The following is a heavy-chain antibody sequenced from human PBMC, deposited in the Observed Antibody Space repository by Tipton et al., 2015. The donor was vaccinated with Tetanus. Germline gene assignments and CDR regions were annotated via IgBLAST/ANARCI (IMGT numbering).Heavy chain of an antibody. J-gene: IGHJ4*02. D-gene: IGHD6-25*01. CDR1: GYNFRNNG. V-gene: IGHV3-30*03. CDR3: ASGSALDY. Sequence: SLRLSCVASGYNFRNNGMHWVRQAPGKGLEWVAVISNDASHIYYADSVRGRFTMSRENNKNTVHLQMNSLRPDDTAVYYCASGSALDYWGQGMLVTVSA. CDR2: ISNDASHI.